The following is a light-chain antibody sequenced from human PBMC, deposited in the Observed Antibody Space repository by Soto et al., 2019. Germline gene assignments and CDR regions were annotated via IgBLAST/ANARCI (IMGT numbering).Light chain of an antibody. CDR1: QSINNK. CDR3: QQYNNWPQT. Sequence: EIVMTQSPATLSASPGERVTLSCRASQSINNKVAWYQQKPGQAPRLLIYGASTRATGISARFSGSGSGTEFTLTISSLQSEDFAVYYCQQYNNWPQTFGQGTKVDIK. J-gene: IGKJ1*01. V-gene: IGKV3-15*01. CDR2: GAS.